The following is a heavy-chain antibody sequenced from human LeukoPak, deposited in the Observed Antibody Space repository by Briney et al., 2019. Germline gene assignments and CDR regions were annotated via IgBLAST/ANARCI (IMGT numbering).Heavy chain of an antibody. Sequence: PGGSLRLSCAASGFTFSIYWMHWVRQAPGKGLVWVSRINRDGSTTSYADSVKGRFTISRDNAKNTLYLQMNSLRAEHTAVYYCARVGDYFDYWGQGTLVTVSS. V-gene: IGHV3-74*01. CDR1: GFTFSIYW. CDR3: ARVGDYFDY. J-gene: IGHJ4*02. CDR2: INRDGSTT. D-gene: IGHD3-10*01.